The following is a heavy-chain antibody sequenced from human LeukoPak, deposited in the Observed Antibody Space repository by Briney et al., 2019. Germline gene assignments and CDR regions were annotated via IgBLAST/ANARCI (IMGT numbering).Heavy chain of an antibody. V-gene: IGHV3-30*04. J-gene: IGHJ4*02. Sequence: GWSLRLSCAASGFNFSRYAFYWVRQTPGKGLEWVAIVSYDGSKRSYADSVKGRFIVSRDNSKNTLYLYLNSLRVEDTAVYFCARGPPQANCGGDCHYYFDSWGQGTLVTVSS. D-gene: IGHD2-21*02. CDR2: VSYDGSKR. CDR3: ARGPPQANCGGDCHYYFDS. CDR1: GFNFSRYA.